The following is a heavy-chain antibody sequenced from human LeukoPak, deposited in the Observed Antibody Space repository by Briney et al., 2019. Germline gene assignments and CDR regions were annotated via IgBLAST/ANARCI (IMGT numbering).Heavy chain of an antibody. D-gene: IGHD2-21*02. CDR3: ARTEGDAEIDY. J-gene: IGHJ4*02. V-gene: IGHV4-39*01. CDR2: IYYSVST. CDR1: GGSISSSSYY. Sequence: PSETLSLTCTVSGGSISSSSYYWGWIRQPPGKGLEWIGSIYYSVSTYYNPSLKSRVTISVDTSKNQFSLKLSSVTAADTAVYYCARTEGDAEIDYWGQGTLVTVSS.